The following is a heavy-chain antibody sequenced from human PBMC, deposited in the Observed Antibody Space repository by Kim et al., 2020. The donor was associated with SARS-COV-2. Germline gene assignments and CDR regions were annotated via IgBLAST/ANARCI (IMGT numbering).Heavy chain of an antibody. Sequence: SVKVSCKASGGTFSSYAISWVRQAPGQGLEWMGGIIPIFGTANYAEKFQGRVTITADESTSTAYMELSSLRSEDTAVYYCAGDGLGDCSSTSCYAEVGANWFDPWGQGTLVTVSS. CDR1: GGTFSSYA. CDR2: IIPIFGTA. V-gene: IGHV1-69*13. CDR3: AGDGLGDCSSTSCYAEVGANWFDP. J-gene: IGHJ5*02. D-gene: IGHD2-2*01.